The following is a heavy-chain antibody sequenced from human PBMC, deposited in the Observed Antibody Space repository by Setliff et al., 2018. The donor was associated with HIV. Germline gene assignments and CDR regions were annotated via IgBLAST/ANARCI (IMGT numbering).Heavy chain of an antibody. CDR1: GYSISSGYY. J-gene: IGHJ4*02. V-gene: IGHV3-23*01. CDR2: ISGSAGTT. CDR3: AKDLVYYDSSGDLDY. D-gene: IGHD3-22*01. Sequence: QASETLSLTCAVSGYSISSGYYWGWIRQPPGKGLEWVSGISGSAGTTYYADSVKGRFTISRDNAKNSLYLQMNSLRVEDTAVYYCAKDLVYYDSSGDLDYWGQGTLVTVSS.